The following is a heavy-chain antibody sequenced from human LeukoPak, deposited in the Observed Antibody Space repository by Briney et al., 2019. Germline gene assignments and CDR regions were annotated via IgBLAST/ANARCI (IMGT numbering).Heavy chain of an antibody. Sequence: SETLSLTCTVSGDSISTYYWTWIRQPPGKGLEWLGYFYYSGRTNYNPSLKSRVTISVDTSKNQFSLKLRSVTASDTAVYYCARLRGGSYAPDAYFYYGMDVWGQGTTVIVSS. J-gene: IGHJ6*02. CDR1: GDSISTYY. CDR2: FYYSGRT. D-gene: IGHD1-26*01. CDR3: ARLRGGSYAPDAYFYYGMDV. V-gene: IGHV4-59*08.